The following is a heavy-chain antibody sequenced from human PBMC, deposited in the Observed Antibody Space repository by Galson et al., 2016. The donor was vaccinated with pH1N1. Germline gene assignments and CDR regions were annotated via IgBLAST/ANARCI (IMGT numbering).Heavy chain of an antibody. Sequence: SLRLFCAASGFTISTYWMTWVRQAPGKGLEWVANIHQDGSKKYFVDSVKGRFTISRDNAKNSLILQMNSLRAEDTAVYYCARAIAAAGSLWGQGTMVTVSS. CDR3: ARAIAAAGSL. D-gene: IGHD6-13*01. V-gene: IGHV3-7*04. CDR2: IHQDGSKK. CDR1: GFTISTYW. J-gene: IGHJ4*02.